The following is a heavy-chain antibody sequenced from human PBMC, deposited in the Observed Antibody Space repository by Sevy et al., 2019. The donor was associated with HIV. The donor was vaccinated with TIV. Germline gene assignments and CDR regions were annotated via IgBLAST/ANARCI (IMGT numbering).Heavy chain of an antibody. CDR3: ARTSSYGSGNYFDY. CDR1: GYTFTIYG. Sequence: ASVKVSCKASGYTFTIYGISWVRQAPEQGLEWMGWISAYSGNTNYAQNLQGRVTMTTDTSTTTAYMDLRSLRFDDTAVYYCARTSSYGSGNYFDYWGQGTLVTVSS. D-gene: IGHD3-10*01. J-gene: IGHJ4*02. CDR2: ISAYSGNT. V-gene: IGHV1-18*01.